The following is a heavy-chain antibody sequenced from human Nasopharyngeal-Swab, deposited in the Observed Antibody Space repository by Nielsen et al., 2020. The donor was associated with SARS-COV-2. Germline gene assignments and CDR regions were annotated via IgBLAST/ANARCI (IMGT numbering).Heavy chain of an antibody. V-gene: IGHV3-53*03. D-gene: IGHD1-26*01. CDR3: AMEKYSGSYTY. Sequence: GESLKISCAASGFTVSSNYMSWVRQAPGKGLEWVSVIYSGGSTYYADSVKGRFTISRDNSKNTLYLQMNSLRAEDTAVYYCAMEKYSGSYTYWGQGTLVTVSS. CDR2: IYSGGST. J-gene: IGHJ4*02. CDR1: GFTVSSNY.